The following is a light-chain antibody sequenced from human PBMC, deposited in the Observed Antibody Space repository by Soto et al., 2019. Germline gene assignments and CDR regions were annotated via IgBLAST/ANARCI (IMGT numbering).Light chain of an antibody. V-gene: IGKV1-33*01. CDR3: QHFHSLPLT. CDR2: DGS. J-gene: IGKJ4*01. CDR1: QDINKY. Sequence: DIQLTQSPSSLSASVGDRVTITCRASQDINKYLNWYQQKPGRAPKALIYDGSILETGVPSRFSGSGLGTDFRFTISSLQPEDIGTYYCQHFHSLPLTFGGGTTLQIK.